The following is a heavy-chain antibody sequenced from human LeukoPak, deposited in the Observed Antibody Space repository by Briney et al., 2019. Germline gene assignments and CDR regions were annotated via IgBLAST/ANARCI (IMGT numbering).Heavy chain of an antibody. V-gene: IGHV4-39*07. D-gene: IGHD3-22*01. CDR3: ARDRSESSGYYYHGWFDP. CDR1: GASISNSGHY. Sequence: PSETLSLTCSVSGASISNSGHYWGWIRQPPGKGLEWIGSLYYSGSTYYNPSLKSRVTISVDMSKNQVSLKVSSVTAADTAVYYCARDRSESSGYYYHGWFDPWGQGTLVTVSS. CDR2: LYYSGST. J-gene: IGHJ5*02.